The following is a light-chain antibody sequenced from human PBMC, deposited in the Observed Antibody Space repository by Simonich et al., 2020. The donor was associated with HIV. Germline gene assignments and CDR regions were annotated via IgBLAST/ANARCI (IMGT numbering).Light chain of an antibody. J-gene: IGLJ3*02. Sequence: SYELTQPPSVSVSPGQTARITCSGDALPKKFAYWYQQKSGQAPVLVIYEDNKRPSGIPARVSGSSSGTMATLTISGAQVEDEADYYCYSTDSSGNHRVFGGGTKLTAL. CDR3: YSTDSSGNHRV. CDR2: EDN. CDR1: ALPKKF. V-gene: IGLV3-10*01.